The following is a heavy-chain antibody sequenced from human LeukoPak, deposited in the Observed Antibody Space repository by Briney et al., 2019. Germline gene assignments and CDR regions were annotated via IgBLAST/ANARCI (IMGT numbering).Heavy chain of an antibody. J-gene: IGHJ3*02. CDR3: ARHRAYSQPSDAFDI. CDR1: GYSFTSYW. V-gene: IGHV5-51*01. CDR2: IYPGDSGT. D-gene: IGHD4-11*01. Sequence: GESLKISCKGSGYSFTSYWIGWVRQMPGKGLEWMGIIYPGDSGTRYSPSFQGQVTISADKSISTACLQWSSLKASDTAMYYCARHRAYSQPSDAFDIWGQGTMVTVSS.